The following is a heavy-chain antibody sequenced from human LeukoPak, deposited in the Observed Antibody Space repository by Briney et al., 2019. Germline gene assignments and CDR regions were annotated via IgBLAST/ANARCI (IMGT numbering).Heavy chain of an antibody. CDR2: IIPIFGTA. Sequence: PRASVKVSCKASGGTFSSYAISWVRQAPGQGLEWMGGIIPIFGTANYAQKFQGRVTITTDESTSTAYMDLNYLRSDDTAVYFCARATSANEYSYGFHFDYWGQGTLVTVSS. CDR3: ARATSANEYSYGFHFDY. CDR1: GGTFSSYA. D-gene: IGHD5-18*01. J-gene: IGHJ4*02. V-gene: IGHV1-69*05.